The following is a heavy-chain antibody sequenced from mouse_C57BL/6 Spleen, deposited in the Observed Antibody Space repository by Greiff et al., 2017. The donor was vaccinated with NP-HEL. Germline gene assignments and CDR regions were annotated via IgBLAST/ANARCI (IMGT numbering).Heavy chain of an antibody. CDR3: ANVYYDYDEAWCAY. J-gene: IGHJ3*01. D-gene: IGHD2-4*01. V-gene: IGHV1-82*01. CDR2: IYPGDGDT. Sequence: QVQLQQSGPELVKPGASVKISCKASGYAFSSSWMNWVKQRPGKGLEWIGRIYPGDGDTNYNGKFKGKATLTADISSSTAYMQLSSLTSEDSAVYFCANVYYDYDEAWCAYWGQGTLVTVSA. CDR1: GYAFSSSW.